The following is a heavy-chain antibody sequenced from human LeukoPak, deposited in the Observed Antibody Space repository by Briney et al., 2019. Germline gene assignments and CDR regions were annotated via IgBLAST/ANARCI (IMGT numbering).Heavy chain of an antibody. D-gene: IGHD6-13*01. CDR2: IYYSGAT. V-gene: IGHV4-59*08. CDR1: GGSISGYY. Sequence: SETLSLTCTVSGGSISGYYWTWIRQSPGKGLEWIGYIYYSGATNYNPSLKSRVTISVDTSQKQFSLKLSSVTAADTAVYYCARHIAAAGQNNYYGLDVWGQGTTVTVSS. CDR3: ARHIAAAGQNNYYGLDV. J-gene: IGHJ6*02.